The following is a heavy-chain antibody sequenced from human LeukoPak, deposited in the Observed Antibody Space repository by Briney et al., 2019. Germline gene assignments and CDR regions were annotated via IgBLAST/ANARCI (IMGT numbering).Heavy chain of an antibody. CDR3: AGATIRGYSYYMDV. D-gene: IGHD5-24*01. Sequence: ASVKVSCKASGYTFTSYDINWVREATGQGLEWMGWMNPNSGNTGYAQKFQGRVTMTRNISISTAYMELSSLRSEDTAVYYCAGATIRGYSYYMDVWGKGTTVTVSS. J-gene: IGHJ6*03. CDR2: MNPNSGNT. V-gene: IGHV1-8*01. CDR1: GYTFTSYD.